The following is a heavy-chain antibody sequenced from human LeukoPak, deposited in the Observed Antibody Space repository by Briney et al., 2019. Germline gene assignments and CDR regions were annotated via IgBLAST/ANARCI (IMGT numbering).Heavy chain of an antibody. CDR3: AREGSSSPYYYYGMDV. Sequence: SGTLSLTCAVPGGSISSSNWWSWVRQPPGKGLEWIGEIYHSGSTNYNPSLKSRVTISVDKSKNQFSLKLSSVTAADTAVYYCAREGSSSPYYYYGMDVWGQGTTVTVSS. CDR1: GGSISSSNW. J-gene: IGHJ6*02. CDR2: IYHSGST. D-gene: IGHD6-6*01. V-gene: IGHV4-4*02.